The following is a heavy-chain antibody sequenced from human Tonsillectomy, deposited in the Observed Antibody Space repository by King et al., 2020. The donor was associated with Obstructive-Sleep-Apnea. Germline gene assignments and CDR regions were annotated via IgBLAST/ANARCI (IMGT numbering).Heavy chain of an antibody. CDR1: GFTFYSYW. Sequence: VQLVESGGGLVQPGGSLRLSCAASGFTFYSYWMHWVRQAPGKGLVWVSRIDRDGSSTSYADSVKGRFTISRENAKNTLYLQMNSLRTEDTAVYYCARSTVFGLLIYYGMDVWGQGTTVTVSS. D-gene: IGHD3/OR15-3a*01. CDR2: IDRDGSST. J-gene: IGHJ6*02. V-gene: IGHV3-74*01. CDR3: ARSTVFGLLIYYGMDV.